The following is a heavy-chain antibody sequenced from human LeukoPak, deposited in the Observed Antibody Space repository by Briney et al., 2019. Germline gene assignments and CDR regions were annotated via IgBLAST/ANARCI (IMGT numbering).Heavy chain of an antibody. D-gene: IGHD6-13*01. CDR1: GGSLGSYY. CDR2: LLYSDAT. J-gene: IGHJ4*02. CDR3: ARHQLAGYSSSCNDY. Sequence: SETLSLTCTVSGGSLGSYYWSWIRQSPGKALEWIGYLLYSDATNYNPSLKSRVSLSVDTSKNQFFLRLTSVSAAVTAVYYCARHQLAGYSSSCNDYWGQGILVTVSS. V-gene: IGHV4-59*08.